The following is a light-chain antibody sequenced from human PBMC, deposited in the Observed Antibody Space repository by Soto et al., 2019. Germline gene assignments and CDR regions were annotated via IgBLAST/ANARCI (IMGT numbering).Light chain of an antibody. CDR2: DAS. CDR3: QQCYMGWT. J-gene: IGKJ1*01. CDR1: QSIGRF. Sequence: DRVTITCRASQSIGRFLAWYQHQPGKAPKLLIYDASTLESGVPSRFSGTGSGTEFTFSITSLQPEDFGTYYCQQCYMGWTFGQGTKVDIK. V-gene: IGKV1-5*01.